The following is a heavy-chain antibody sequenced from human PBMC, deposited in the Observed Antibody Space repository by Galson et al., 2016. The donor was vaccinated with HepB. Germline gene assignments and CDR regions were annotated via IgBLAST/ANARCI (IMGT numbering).Heavy chain of an antibody. CDR1: GLTFSRHV. J-gene: IGHJ4*02. CDR3: ARGTETGWYGQFDY. Sequence: SLRLSCAASGLTFSRHVMHWVRQAPGKGLEWVAFIWYDGSKKYYGTSVEGRFTISRDNSKNTLYLQMNSLRVEDTAVYYCARGTETGWYGQFDYWGQGTLVTVSS. D-gene: IGHD6-19*01. V-gene: IGHV3-33*01. CDR2: IWYDGSKK.